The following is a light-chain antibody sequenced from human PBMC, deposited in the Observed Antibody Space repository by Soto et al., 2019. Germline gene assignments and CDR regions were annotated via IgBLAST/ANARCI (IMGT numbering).Light chain of an antibody. J-gene: IGKJ2*01. CDR3: QQSYRSPYT. CDR2: GAS. V-gene: IGKV1-39*01. CDR1: QNINIY. Sequence: IQLTQSPSSLSASVGDRVTVTCRASQNINIYLNWYQQKPGKAPTLLIYGASSLQSGVPSRFSGGGSRTDFTLTISSLQAEDFATYYCQQSYRSPYTCGQGTRLEI.